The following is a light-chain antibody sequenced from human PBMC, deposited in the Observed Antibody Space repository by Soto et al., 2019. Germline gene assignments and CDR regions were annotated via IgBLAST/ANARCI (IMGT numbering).Light chain of an antibody. CDR2: EVS. CDR3: SSYTSSSTLV. V-gene: IGLV2-14*01. Sequence: QSALTQPASVSGSPGQSITISCTGTSSDVGDYNYVSWYQQHPGKVPKLMISEVSNRPSGVSNRFSGSKSGNTASLTISGLQPEDEADYYCSSYTSSSTLVFGGGTKVTVL. CDR1: SSDVGDYNY. J-gene: IGLJ2*01.